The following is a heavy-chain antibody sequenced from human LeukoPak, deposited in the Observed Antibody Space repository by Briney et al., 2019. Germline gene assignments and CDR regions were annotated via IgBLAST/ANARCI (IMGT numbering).Heavy chain of an antibody. CDR3: ASGLGGYYYYGMDV. V-gene: IGHV1-8*01. J-gene: IGHJ6*02. D-gene: IGHD2-15*01. CDR2: MNPNSGNT. Sequence: ASVKVSCKASGYTFTSYDINWVRQATGQGFEWMGWMNPNSGNTGYAQKFQGRVTMTRNTSVSTAYMELSSLKSEDTAVYYCASGLGGYYYYGMDVWGQGTTVTVSS. CDR1: GYTFTSYD.